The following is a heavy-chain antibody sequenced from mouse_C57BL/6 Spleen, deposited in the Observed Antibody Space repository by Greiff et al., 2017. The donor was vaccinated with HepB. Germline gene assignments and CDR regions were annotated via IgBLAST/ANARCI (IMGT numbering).Heavy chain of an antibody. J-gene: IGHJ1*03. V-gene: IGHV10-1*01. CDR2: IRSKSNNYAT. D-gene: IGHD2-3*01. CDR3: VRCDGYPYWYFDV. Sequence: EVQLVESGGGLVQPKGSLKLSCAASGFSFNTYAMNWVRQAPGKGLEWVARIRSKSNNYATYYADSVKDRFTISRDDSESMLYLQMNNLKTEDTAMYYCVRCDGYPYWYFDVWGTGTTVTVSS. CDR1: GFSFNTYA.